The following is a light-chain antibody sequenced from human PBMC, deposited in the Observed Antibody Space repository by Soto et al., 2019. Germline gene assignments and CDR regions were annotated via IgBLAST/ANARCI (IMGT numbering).Light chain of an antibody. Sequence: VMTQSPATLSVSPGERATLSCWAGETVATNLAWYQQTPGQAPRLLISGASTRAAGISDRFRGSGSGTEFTLTISSLQSEDFAVYYCQQYNNWPPSITFGQGTRLEI. CDR1: ETVATN. CDR2: GAS. J-gene: IGKJ5*01. V-gene: IGKV3-15*01. CDR3: QQYNNWPPSIT.